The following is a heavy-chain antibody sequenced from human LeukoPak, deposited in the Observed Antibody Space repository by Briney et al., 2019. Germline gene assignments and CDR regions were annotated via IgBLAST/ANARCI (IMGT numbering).Heavy chain of an antibody. CDR2: ITESGGTT. CDR1: GFTFSSYA. D-gene: IGHD3-10*01. Sequence: GGSLRLSCAASGFTFSSYAMSWVRQAPGKGLEWVSAITESGGTTYHADSVKGRFTISRDNSKNTLYLQMNSLRAEDTAVYYCAKREVVVRGVHFYGMDVWGQGTTVTVSS. CDR3: AKREVVVRGVHFYGMDV. J-gene: IGHJ6*02. V-gene: IGHV3-23*01.